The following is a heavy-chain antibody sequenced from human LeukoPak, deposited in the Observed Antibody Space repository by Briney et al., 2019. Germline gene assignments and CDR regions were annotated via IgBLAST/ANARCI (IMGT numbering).Heavy chain of an antibody. D-gene: IGHD3-22*01. CDR1: GYSISSGYY. Sequence: SETLSLTCTVSGYSISSGYYWGWIRQPPGKGLEWIGSIYHSGSTYYNPSLKSRVTISVDTSKNQFSLKLSSVTAADTAVYYCARDRSGYYYDSSGSPPEGYFDYWGQGTLVTVSS. CDR3: ARDRSGYYYDSSGSPPEGYFDY. V-gene: IGHV4-38-2*02. CDR2: IYHSGST. J-gene: IGHJ4*02.